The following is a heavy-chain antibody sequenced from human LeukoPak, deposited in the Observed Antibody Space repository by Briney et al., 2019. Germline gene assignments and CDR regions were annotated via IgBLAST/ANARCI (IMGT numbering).Heavy chain of an antibody. CDR3: ARGWTTVTPGLLCFDP. CDR2: IYYSGST. D-gene: IGHD4-17*01. Sequence: PSETLSLTCSVSCGSISSYYCRWLRQPPGKGLEWIGYIYYSGSTKYNPSLKSRVTISVDTSKNQFSLKLSSVTAADTAVYYCARGWTTVTPGLLCFDPWGQGTLVTVSS. CDR1: CGSISSYY. V-gene: IGHV4-59*01. J-gene: IGHJ5*02.